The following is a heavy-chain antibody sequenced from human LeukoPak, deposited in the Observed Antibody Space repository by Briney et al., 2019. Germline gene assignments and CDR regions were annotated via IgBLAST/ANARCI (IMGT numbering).Heavy chain of an antibody. CDR3: ASEPGVPAANYYYYGMDV. Sequence: SVKVSCKASGGTFSSYAISWVRQAPGQGLEWMGRIIPILGIANYAQKFQGRVTITADKFTSTAYMELSSLRSEDTAVYYCASEPGVPAANYYYYGMDVWGQGTTVTVSS. J-gene: IGHJ6*02. V-gene: IGHV1-69*04. CDR1: GGTFSSYA. D-gene: IGHD2-2*01. CDR2: IIPILGIA.